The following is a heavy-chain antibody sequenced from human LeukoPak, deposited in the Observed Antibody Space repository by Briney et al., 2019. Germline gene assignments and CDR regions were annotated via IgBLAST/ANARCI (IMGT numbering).Heavy chain of an antibody. D-gene: IGHD3-16*01. Sequence: GGSLRPSCAVSGFTFSSYGMHWVRQAPGKGLEWVAVIWYDGSNKYYADSVKGRFTISRDNAKNALYLQMSSLRAEDTAVYYCARHGGGYYYSDYWGQGTLVTVSS. J-gene: IGHJ4*02. V-gene: IGHV3-33*01. CDR2: IWYDGSNK. CDR1: GFTFSSYG. CDR3: ARHGGGYYYSDY.